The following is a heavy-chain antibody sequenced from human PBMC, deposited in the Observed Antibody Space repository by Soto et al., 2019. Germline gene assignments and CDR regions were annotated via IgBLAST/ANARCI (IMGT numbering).Heavy chain of an antibody. Sequence: LRLSCAASGFTFSSYAMSWVRQAPGKGLEWVSAISGSGGSTYYADSVKGRFTISRDNSKNTLYLQMNSLRTEDTAVYYCAKDRLTTGTSYYCYGMDVWGQGTTVTVSS. J-gene: IGHJ6*02. CDR1: GFTFSSYA. V-gene: IGHV3-23*01. CDR2: ISGSGGST. CDR3: AKDRLTTGTSYYCYGMDV. D-gene: IGHD1-1*01.